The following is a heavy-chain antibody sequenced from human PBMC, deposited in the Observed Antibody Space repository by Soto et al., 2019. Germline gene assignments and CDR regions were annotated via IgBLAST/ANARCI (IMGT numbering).Heavy chain of an antibody. D-gene: IGHD3-10*01. CDR3: NTGRGPTNLFDY. V-gene: IGHV3-15*07. CDR1: GFIFSNAW. CDR2: IKSKTDAGAT. J-gene: IGHJ4*02. Sequence: EVQLVESGGGLVKPGGSLRLSCAASGFIFSNAWMNWVRQAPGKGLEWVGRIKSKTDAGATYYTAPVEGRFTISRDDSKNTVFLEMNSLRVDDTAVYYCNTGRGPTNLFDYWGQGTLVTVSS.